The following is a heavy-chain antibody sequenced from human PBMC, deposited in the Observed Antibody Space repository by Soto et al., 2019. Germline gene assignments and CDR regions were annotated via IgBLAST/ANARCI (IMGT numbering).Heavy chain of an antibody. Sequence: EVQLLESGGGLVQPGGSLRLSCAASGVTFSTYAMNWVRQPPGKGLEWVSTISNTGGGTFYAGSVKGRFTISRDNSKNTLYLQMHSLRADDSAIYFCAVGRHKTSGSNTWFDPWGRGTQVTVSS. CDR3: AVGRHKTSGSNTWFDP. J-gene: IGHJ5*02. D-gene: IGHD3-22*01. V-gene: IGHV3-23*01. CDR1: GVTFSTYA. CDR2: ISNTGGGT.